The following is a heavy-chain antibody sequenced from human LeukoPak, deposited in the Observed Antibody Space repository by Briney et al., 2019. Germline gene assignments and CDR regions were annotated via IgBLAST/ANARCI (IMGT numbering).Heavy chain of an antibody. CDR2: INPNSGGT. Sequence: GASVKVSCKASGYTFTGYYMHWVRQAPGQGLEWMGWINPNSGGTNYAQRFQGRVTMTRDTSISTAYMEVTRLRSDDTAVYYCARVSGSYSHAEYFQHWGQGTQVTVSS. CDR1: GYTFTGYY. CDR3: ARVSGSYSHAEYFQH. V-gene: IGHV1-2*02. J-gene: IGHJ1*01. D-gene: IGHD1-26*01.